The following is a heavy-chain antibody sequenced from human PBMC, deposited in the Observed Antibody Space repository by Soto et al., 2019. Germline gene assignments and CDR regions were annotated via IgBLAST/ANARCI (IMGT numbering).Heavy chain of an antibody. V-gene: IGHV3-30*03. CDR3: APPPAGSYPPFDS. Sequence: QVQLVESGGGVVQPGRSLRLSCAASGFTFSSYGMHWVRQAPGKGLEWVAVISYDGSNKYYADSVKGRFTISRDNSKNTLYLQMSSLRAEDTAVYYFAPPPAGSYPPFDSWRQGTLVTVSS. CDR2: ISYDGSNK. CDR1: GFTFSSYG. D-gene: IGHD6-19*01. J-gene: IGHJ4*02.